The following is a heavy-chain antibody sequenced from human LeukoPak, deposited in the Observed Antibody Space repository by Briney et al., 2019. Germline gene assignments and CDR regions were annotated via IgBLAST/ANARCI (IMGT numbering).Heavy chain of an antibody. CDR2: ISHDGSYK. CDR3: ARDRRANTLVVVAIDN. V-gene: IGHV3-30*04. Sequence: PGGSLRLSCAASGFMFSNHAMHWVRQAPGKGLEWVAVISHDGSYKIHADSVKERFTISRVNSENTLYLQLNNVRTDDTALYYCARDRRANTLVVVAIDNWGHGTLVTVSS. D-gene: IGHD2-15*01. CDR1: GFMFSNHA. J-gene: IGHJ4*01.